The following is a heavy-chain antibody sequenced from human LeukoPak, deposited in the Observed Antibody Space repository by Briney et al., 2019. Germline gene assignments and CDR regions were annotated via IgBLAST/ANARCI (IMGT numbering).Heavy chain of an antibody. CDR3: AKLTLRSIVVVPAALGY. CDR2: ISGSGGST. CDR1: GFTFSSYA. V-gene: IGHV3-23*01. Sequence: GGSLRLSCAASGFTFSSYAMSWVRQAPGKGLEWVSAISGSGGSTYYADSVKGRFTISRDNSKNTLYLQMNSLRAEDTAVYYCAKLTLRSIVVVPAALGYWGQGTLVTVSS. J-gene: IGHJ4*02. D-gene: IGHD2-2*01.